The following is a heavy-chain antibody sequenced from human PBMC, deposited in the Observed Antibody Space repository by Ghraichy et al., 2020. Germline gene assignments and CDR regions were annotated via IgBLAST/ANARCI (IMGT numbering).Heavy chain of an antibody. CDR1: GFTFSSYG. CDR3: ARGEPTYDFWSGAPGYYFDY. Sequence: LSLTCTASGFTFSSYGMHWVRQAPGKGLAWVAVIWSDGSYKYYADSVKGRFTISRDNSKNTLYLQMNSLRAEDTAVYYCARGEPTYDFWSGAPGYYFDYWGQGTLVTVSS. D-gene: IGHD3-3*01. J-gene: IGHJ4*02. CDR2: IWSDGSYK. V-gene: IGHV3-33*01.